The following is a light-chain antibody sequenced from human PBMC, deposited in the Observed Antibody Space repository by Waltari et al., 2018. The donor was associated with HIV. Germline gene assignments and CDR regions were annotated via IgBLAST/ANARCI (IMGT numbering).Light chain of an antibody. CDR2: DVT. CDR1: TNHIGGSNH. J-gene: IGLJ2*01. V-gene: IGLV2-14*03. Sequence: QSALTQPASVSGSPGQWVTISCSGTTNHIGGSNHVSWYQKPPGKVPKLIIYDVTFRPSGVSNRFSGSKSGNAASLTISGLQPEDEGDYFCASYKTAYTMVFGGGTRLTV. CDR3: ASYKTAYTMV.